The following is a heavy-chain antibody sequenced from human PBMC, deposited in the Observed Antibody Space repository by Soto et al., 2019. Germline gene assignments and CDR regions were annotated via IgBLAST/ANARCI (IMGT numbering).Heavy chain of an antibody. D-gene: IGHD6-13*01. CDR1: GYTFTSYA. J-gene: IGHJ5*02. CDR3: ARDPQQLVIRGWFDP. V-gene: IGHV1-3*01. Sequence: ASVKVSCKASGYTFTSYAMHWVRQAPGQRLEWMGWINAGNGNTKYSQKFQGRVTITRDTSASTAYMELSSLRSEDTAVYYCARDPQQLVIRGWFDPWGQGTLVTVSS. CDR2: INAGNGNT.